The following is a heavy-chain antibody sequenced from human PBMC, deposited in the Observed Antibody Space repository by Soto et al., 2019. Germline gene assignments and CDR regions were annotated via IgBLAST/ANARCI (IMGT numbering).Heavy chain of an antibody. CDR3: AKEDSSSWHYYHGMDV. CDR2: ISYDGSNK. CDR1: GFTFSSYF. Sequence: GGSLRLSCAASGFTFSSYFMNWVRQAPGKGLEWVAVISYDGSNKYYADSVKGRFTISRDSSKNMLYLQMNSLRAEDTAVYYCAKEDSSSWHYYHGMDVWGQGTTVTVSS. V-gene: IGHV3-30*18. J-gene: IGHJ6*02. D-gene: IGHD6-13*01.